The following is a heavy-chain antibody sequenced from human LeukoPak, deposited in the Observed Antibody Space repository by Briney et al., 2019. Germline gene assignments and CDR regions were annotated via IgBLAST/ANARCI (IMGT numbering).Heavy chain of an antibody. V-gene: IGHV3-48*01. CDR1: GFTFSSYS. J-gene: IGHJ4*02. CDR2: ISSSSSTI. D-gene: IGHD3-22*01. CDR3: ARAPYYYDSSGYYYYFDY. Sequence: GGSLRLSCAASGFTFSSYSMNWVRQAPGKGLEWVSYISSSSSTIYYADSVKGRFTISRDNAKNSLYLQMNSLRAEDTAVYYCARAPYYYDSSGYYYYFDYWGQGTLVTVSS.